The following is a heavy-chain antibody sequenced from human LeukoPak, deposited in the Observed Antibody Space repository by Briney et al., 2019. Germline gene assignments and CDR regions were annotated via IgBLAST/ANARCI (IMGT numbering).Heavy chain of an antibody. CDR1: GFTFSSYW. CDR2: TNGDGSST. CDR3: AREYLGYFDWYNADDAFDI. J-gene: IGHJ3*02. V-gene: IGHV3-74*01. D-gene: IGHD3-9*01. Sequence: GGSLRLSCAASGFTFSSYWMHWVRQAPGKGLVWVSRTNGDGSSTTYADSVKGRFTISRDNAKNTLYLQMNSLRAEDTAVYYCAREYLGYFDWYNADDAFDIWGQGTMVTVSS.